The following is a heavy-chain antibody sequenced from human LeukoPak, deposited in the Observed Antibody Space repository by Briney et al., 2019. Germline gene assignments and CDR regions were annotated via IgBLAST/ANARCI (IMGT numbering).Heavy chain of an antibody. V-gene: IGHV5-51*01. D-gene: IGHD1/OR15-1a*01. CDR1: GYTFSTYW. CDR2: IYPGDSDT. J-gene: IGHJ1*01. CDR3: VRGLSARISKKNTEFFQY. Sequence: GESLKISCQGSGYTFSTYWLAWVRQMSGKGPEWMGIIYPGDSDTRYSPSFEGQVTISADKSINTAFLQWSSLRASDTAMYYCVRGLSARISKKNTEFFQYWGQGTLVTVSS.